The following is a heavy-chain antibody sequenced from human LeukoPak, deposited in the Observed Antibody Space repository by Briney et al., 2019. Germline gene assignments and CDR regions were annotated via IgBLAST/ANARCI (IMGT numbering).Heavy chain of an antibody. D-gene: IGHD6-6*01. V-gene: IGHV3-30*18. Sequence: GGSLRLSCAASGFIFSNYAMHWVRQAPGKGLEWVAVISYDGGTKYYADSVKGRFTISRDNSKNTLYLQMNSLRAEDTAVYYCAKDKMAYSTSSWDYWGQGTLVTVSS. CDR3: AKDKMAYSTSSWDY. J-gene: IGHJ4*02. CDR1: GFIFSNYA. CDR2: ISYDGGTK.